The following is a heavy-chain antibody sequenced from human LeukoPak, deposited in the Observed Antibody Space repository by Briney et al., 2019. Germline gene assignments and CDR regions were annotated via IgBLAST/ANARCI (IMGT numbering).Heavy chain of an antibody. Sequence: ASVKVSCKASGYTFTGYYMHWVRQAPGQGLEWMGWINPSRGGTNSALKFRGRVPITRETSISTAYRELSRLRSDDTAVYYCARGGYYDSSGYYYPFDYWGQGTLVTVSS. CDR3: ARGGYYDSSGYYYPFDY. D-gene: IGHD3-22*01. V-gene: IGHV1-2*02. CDR1: GYTFTGYY. CDR2: INPSRGGT. J-gene: IGHJ4*02.